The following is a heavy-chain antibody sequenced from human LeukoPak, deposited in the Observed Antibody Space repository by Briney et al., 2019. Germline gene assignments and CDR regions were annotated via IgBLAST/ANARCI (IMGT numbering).Heavy chain of an antibody. Sequence: GGSLRLSCAASGFTFSNYAMSWVRQAPGKGLEWVSSISGSGGSTYYADSVKGRFTISRDSSKNMLYLQMNILRAEDTAIYYCAKDGIDSGDPNGFDPWGQGTLVTVSS. D-gene: IGHD3-10*01. J-gene: IGHJ5*02. CDR3: AKDGIDSGDPNGFDP. CDR1: GFTFSNYA. V-gene: IGHV3-23*01. CDR2: ISGSGGST.